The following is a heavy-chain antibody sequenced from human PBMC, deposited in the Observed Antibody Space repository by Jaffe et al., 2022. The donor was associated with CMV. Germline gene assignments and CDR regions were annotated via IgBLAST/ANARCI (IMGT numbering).Heavy chain of an antibody. J-gene: IGHJ3*02. CDR2: IYYSGST. D-gene: IGHD3-22*01. CDR1: GGSISSYY. Sequence: QVQLQESGPGLVKPSETLSLTCTVSGGSISSYYWSWIRQPPGKGLEWIGYIYYSGSTNYNPSLKSRVTISVDTSKNQFSLKLSSVTAADTAVYYCARHQDYDSSGYLDAFDIWGQGTMVTVSS. CDR3: ARHQDYDSSGYLDAFDI. V-gene: IGHV4-59*08.